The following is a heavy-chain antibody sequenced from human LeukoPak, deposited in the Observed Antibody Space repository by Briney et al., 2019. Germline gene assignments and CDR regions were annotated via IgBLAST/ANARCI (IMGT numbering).Heavy chain of an antibody. J-gene: IGHJ4*02. CDR2: ISYSGST. D-gene: IGHD6-13*01. V-gene: IGHV4-59*08. Sequence: SETLSLTCTVSGGSISSYYWSWIRQPPGKGLEWIGYISYSGSTNYNPSLKSRVTISVDTSKNQFSLKLSSVTAADTAVYYCARVGYSSSRPDYWGQGTLVTVSS. CDR3: ARVGYSSSRPDY. CDR1: GGSISSYY.